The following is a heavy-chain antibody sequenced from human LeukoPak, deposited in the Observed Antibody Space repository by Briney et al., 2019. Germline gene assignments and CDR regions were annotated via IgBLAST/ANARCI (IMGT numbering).Heavy chain of an antibody. D-gene: IGHD6-13*01. CDR3: AKDLGSVKQQLVFDY. J-gene: IGHJ4*02. Sequence: GGSLRLSCAASGFTFSSYAMSWVRQAPGKGLEWVSAISGSGGSTYYADSVEGRFTISRDNSKNTLYLQMNSLRAEDTAVYYCAKDLGSVKQQLVFDYWGQGTLVTVSS. V-gene: IGHV3-23*01. CDR1: GFTFSSYA. CDR2: ISGSGGST.